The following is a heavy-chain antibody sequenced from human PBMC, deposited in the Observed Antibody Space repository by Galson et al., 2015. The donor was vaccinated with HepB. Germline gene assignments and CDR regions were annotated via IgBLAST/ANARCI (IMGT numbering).Heavy chain of an antibody. V-gene: IGHV1-24*01. J-gene: IGHJ5*02. CDR3: ARGSSWNAGFDP. CDR2: FDPEAGKI. D-gene: IGHD6-13*01. CDR1: GNTLIELS. Sequence: SVKVSCKVSGNTLIELSMHWVRQAPGKGLEWMGGFDPEAGKIIYAQKFQGRVTMTEDTSTDIAYMELSSLNSEDTAVYYCARGSSWNAGFDPWGQGTLVTVSS.